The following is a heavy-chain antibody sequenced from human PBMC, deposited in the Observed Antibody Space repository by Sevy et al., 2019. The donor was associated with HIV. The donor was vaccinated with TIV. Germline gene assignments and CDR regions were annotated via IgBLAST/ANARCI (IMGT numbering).Heavy chain of an antibody. J-gene: IGHJ4*02. CDR1: GGSISSSSYY. CDR3: ARQFTRSSGWSY. D-gene: IGHD6-19*01. Sequence: SETLSITCTVSGGSISSSSYYWGWIRQPPGKGLEWIGSIYYSGSTYYNPSLKSRVTISVDTSKNQFSLKLSSVTAADTAVYYCARQFTRSSGWSYRGQGTLVTVSS. V-gene: IGHV4-39*01. CDR2: IYYSGST.